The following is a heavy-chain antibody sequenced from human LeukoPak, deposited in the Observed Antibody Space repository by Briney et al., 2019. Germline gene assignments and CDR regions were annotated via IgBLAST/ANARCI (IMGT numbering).Heavy chain of an antibody. V-gene: IGHV3-7*01. D-gene: IGHD3-16*02. CDR2: IKQDGSEK. J-gene: IGHJ4*02. Sequence: GGSLRLSCAASGFTFSSYWMSWVRQAPGKGLEWVANIKQDGSEKYYVDSVKGRFTISRDNAKNSLYLQMNSLRAEDTAVYYCARIDMITFGGVIGPRTPHFDYWGQATLVTVSS. CDR1: GFTFSSYW. CDR3: ARIDMITFGGVIGPRTPHFDY.